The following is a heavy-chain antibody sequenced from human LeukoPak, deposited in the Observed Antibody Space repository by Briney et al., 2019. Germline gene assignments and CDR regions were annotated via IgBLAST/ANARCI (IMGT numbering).Heavy chain of an antibody. J-gene: IGHJ3*02. CDR2: ISSSSSYI. CDR1: GFTVSSNY. Sequence: GGSLRLSCAASGFTVSSNYMSWVRQAPGKGLEWVSSISSSSSYIYYADSVKGRFTISRDNAKNSLYLQMNSLSAADTAVYYCARGRGYCTGTSCLNAFDIWGQGTMVTVSS. V-gene: IGHV3-21*01. D-gene: IGHD2-2*01. CDR3: ARGRGYCTGTSCLNAFDI.